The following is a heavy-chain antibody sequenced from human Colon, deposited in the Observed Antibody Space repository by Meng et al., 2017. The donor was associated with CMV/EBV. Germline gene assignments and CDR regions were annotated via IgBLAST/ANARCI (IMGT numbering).Heavy chain of an antibody. D-gene: IGHD3-10*01. CDR1: GFTFSNSD. CDR3: ARDGVRGVISD. V-gene: IGHV3-7*01. Sequence: GESLKISCAASGFTFSNSDMNWVRQAPGKGLEWVANINQDGSEKYYVDSVKGRFTISRDNAKNSLYLQMNSLRAEDTAVYYCARDGVRGVISDSGQGTLVTVSS. J-gene: IGHJ4*02. CDR2: INQDGSEK.